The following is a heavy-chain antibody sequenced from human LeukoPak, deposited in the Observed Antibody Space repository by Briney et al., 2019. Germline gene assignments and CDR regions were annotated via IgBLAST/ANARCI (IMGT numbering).Heavy chain of an antibody. D-gene: IGHD2/OR15-2a*01. CDR3: ARDEYNTLGSNFHY. Sequence: GGSLRLSCAASGFTFDDYAMHWVRQAPGKGLEWVTGINWDNSGVVYANSVKGRFTVSRDNAKNSLYLQMNSLRPEDTAFYYCARDEYNTLGSNFHYWGQGTLVTVSS. CDR1: GFTFDDYA. J-gene: IGHJ4*02. V-gene: IGHV3-9*01. CDR2: INWDNSGV.